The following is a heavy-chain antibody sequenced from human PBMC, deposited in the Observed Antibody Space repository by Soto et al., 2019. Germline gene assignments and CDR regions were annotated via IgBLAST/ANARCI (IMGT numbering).Heavy chain of an antibody. CDR3: ARDPLEHDSSGYIPYYYYYGMDV. V-gene: IGHV1-69*13. CDR1: GGAFSSYA. J-gene: IGHJ6*02. D-gene: IGHD3-22*01. CDR2: IIPIFGTA. Sequence: SVKVSCKAAGGAFSSYAISWVRQAPGQGLEWMGGIIPIFGTANYAQKFQGRVTITADESTSTAYMELSSLRSEDTAVYYCARDPLEHDSSGYIPYYYYYGMDVWGQGTTVTVSS.